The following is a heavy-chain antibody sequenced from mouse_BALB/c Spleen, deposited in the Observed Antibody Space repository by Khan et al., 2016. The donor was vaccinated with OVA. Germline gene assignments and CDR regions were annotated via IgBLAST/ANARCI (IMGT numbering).Heavy chain of an antibody. D-gene: IGHD4-1*01. CDR1: GFNMKDTY. V-gene: IGHV14-3*02. CDR3: ARDYWDVFAY. J-gene: IGHJ3*01. Sequence: VQLQQSGADLVKPGAAVRLSCTASGFNMKDTYMHWVKQRPEQGLEWIGRIDPANGNTKYDPKFQGQATITADTSSNTAYLQLSSLTSEDTAVYYCARDYWDVFAYWGQGTLVTVSA. CDR2: IDPANGNT.